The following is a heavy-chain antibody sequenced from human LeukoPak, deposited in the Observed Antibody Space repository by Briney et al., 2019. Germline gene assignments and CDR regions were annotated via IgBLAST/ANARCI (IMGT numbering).Heavy chain of an antibody. CDR1: GFSFSDHW. V-gene: IGHV3-74*03. CDR3: VGGLAWSWDV. J-gene: IGHJ6*02. D-gene: IGHD3-3*01. Sequence: GGSLRLSCEASGFSFSDHWMEWVRQALGKGLVWVSGIKGDGRSIKNADSGKGRFTISRDNGKSTLHLQMNSLRAEDTAVYYCVGGLAWSWDVWGQGTTVIVSS. CDR2: IKGDGRSI.